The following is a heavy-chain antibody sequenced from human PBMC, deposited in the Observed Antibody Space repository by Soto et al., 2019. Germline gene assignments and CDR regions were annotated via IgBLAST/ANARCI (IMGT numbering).Heavy chain of an antibody. Sequence: PSDTLSLTCTVSGDSFSNYYWSWIRQPPGKGLEWIGYIYYSGSTNYNPSLKSRVTISVDTSKNQFSLRLSSVTAADTAVYYCARRYGGNLDYWGQGTLVTVSS. CDR1: GDSFSNYY. D-gene: IGHD5-18*01. J-gene: IGHJ4*02. V-gene: IGHV4-59*08. CDR2: IYYSGST. CDR3: ARRYGGNLDY.